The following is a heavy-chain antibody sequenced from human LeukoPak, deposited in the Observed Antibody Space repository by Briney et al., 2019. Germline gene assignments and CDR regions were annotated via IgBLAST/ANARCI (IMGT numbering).Heavy chain of an antibody. CDR1: GYTFTDNY. V-gene: IGHV1-2*02. CDR2: INPNSGGT. D-gene: IGHD6-13*01. J-gene: IGHJ4*02. Sequence: ASVKVSCKASGYTFTDNYIHWVRQAPGQGPEWMGWINPNSGGTSFAQKFQGRVIMTRDTSITTAYMELNRLTSDDTAVYYCATETSTWNPLDYWGQGTLVTVSS. CDR3: ATETSTWNPLDY.